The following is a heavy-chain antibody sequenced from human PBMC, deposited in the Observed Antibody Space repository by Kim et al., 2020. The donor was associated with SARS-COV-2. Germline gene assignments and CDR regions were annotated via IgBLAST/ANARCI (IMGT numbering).Heavy chain of an antibody. V-gene: IGHV3-53*01. J-gene: IGHJ4*02. Sequence: GGSLRLSCAAFGFTVSSNYMSWVRQAPGKGLEWVSVIYSGGSTYYADSVKGRFTISRDNSKNTLYLQMNSLRAEDTAVYYCVGGYLPGAFDYWGQGTLVTVSS. CDR1: GFTVSSNY. D-gene: IGHD3-22*01. CDR3: VGGYLPGAFDY. CDR2: IYSGGST.